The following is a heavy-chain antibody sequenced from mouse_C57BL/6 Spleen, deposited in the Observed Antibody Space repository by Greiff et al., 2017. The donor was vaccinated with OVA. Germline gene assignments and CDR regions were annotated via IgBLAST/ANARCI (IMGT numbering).Heavy chain of an antibody. CDR3: VYYDGGFFDY. V-gene: IGHV1-50*01. CDR2: IDPSDSYT. Sequence: QVQLQQPGAELVKPGASVKLSCKASGYTFTSYWMQWVKQRPGQGLEWIGEIDPSDSYTNYNQKFKGKATLTVDTSSSTAYMQLSSLTSEDSAVYSCVYYDGGFFDYWGQGTTLTVSS. CDR1: GYTFTSYW. D-gene: IGHD1-1*01. J-gene: IGHJ2*01.